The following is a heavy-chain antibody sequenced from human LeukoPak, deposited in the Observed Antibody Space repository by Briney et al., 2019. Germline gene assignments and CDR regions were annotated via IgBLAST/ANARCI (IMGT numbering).Heavy chain of an antibody. CDR1: GGSISSYY. V-gene: IGHV4-59*01. Sequence: PSETLSLTRTVSGGSISSYYWGWIRQPPGKGLEWIGYIYYSGSTNYNPSLNSRVTISVDTSKNQFSLRLSSVTAADTAVYYCGRSLSSAWYYFAYWGQGTLVTVSS. J-gene: IGHJ4*02. CDR2: IYYSGST. CDR3: GRSLSSAWYYFAY. D-gene: IGHD6-19*01.